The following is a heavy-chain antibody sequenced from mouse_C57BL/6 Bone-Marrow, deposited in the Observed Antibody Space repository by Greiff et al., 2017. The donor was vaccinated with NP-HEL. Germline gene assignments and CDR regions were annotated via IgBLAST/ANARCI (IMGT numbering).Heavy chain of an antibody. J-gene: IGHJ2*01. CDR2: IYPRSGNT. CDR3: ARDLLLRYKDYFDY. Sequence: QVQLQQSGAELARPGASVKLSCKASGYTFTSYGISWVKQRTGQGLEWIGEIYPRSGNTYYNEKFKGKATLTADKSSSTAYMELRSLTSEDSAVYFCARDLLLRYKDYFDYWGQGTTLKVSS. CDR1: GYTFTSYG. V-gene: IGHV1-81*01. D-gene: IGHD1-1*01.